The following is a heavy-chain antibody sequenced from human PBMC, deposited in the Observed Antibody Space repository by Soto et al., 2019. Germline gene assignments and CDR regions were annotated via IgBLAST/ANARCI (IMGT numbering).Heavy chain of an antibody. CDR2: IYHSGST. CDR3: ARVPVYYYDSSGYYERYFDY. Sequence: SETLSLTCAVSGGSISSGGYSWIWIRQPPGKGLEWIGYIYHSGSTYYNPSLKSRVTISVDRSKNQFSLKLSSVTAADTAVYYCARVPVYYYDSSGYYERYFDYWGQGTLVTVSS. V-gene: IGHV4-30-2*01. J-gene: IGHJ4*02. CDR1: GGSISSGGYS. D-gene: IGHD3-22*01.